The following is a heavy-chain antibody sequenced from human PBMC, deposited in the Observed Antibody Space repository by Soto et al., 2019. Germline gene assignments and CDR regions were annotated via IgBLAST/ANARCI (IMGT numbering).Heavy chain of an antibody. D-gene: IGHD2-15*01. Sequence: QVHLVESGGGVVQPGRSLRLSCAASEFTFSTSGMDWVRQAPGKGLEWVALISYDGSDRFYSDSVKGRFTISRDNSKNTLYLQMNSLRPEDTAVYYCAKDMRDCSGGSCSPFPYYYFGMDVWGQGTTVTVSS. CDR3: AKDMRDCSGGSCSPFPYYYFGMDV. CDR1: EFTFSTSG. J-gene: IGHJ6*02. V-gene: IGHV3-30*18. CDR2: ISYDGSDR.